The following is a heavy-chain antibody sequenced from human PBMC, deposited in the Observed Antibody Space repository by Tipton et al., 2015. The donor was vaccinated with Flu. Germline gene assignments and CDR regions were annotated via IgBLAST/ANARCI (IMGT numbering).Heavy chain of an antibody. CDR1: SGSIRSTNYF. J-gene: IGHJ4*02. V-gene: IGHV4-39*07. CDR2: IYPSGTT. Sequence: TLSLTCTVSSGSIRSTNYFCAWIRQPPGKRLELIGSIYPSGTTYYNPSLGSRVTISQDTSNNQFSLKLTSVTAADTAVYYCARGLNYLDASAYEMRFDFWGQGTLVTVSS. CDR3: ARGLNYLDASAYEMRFDF. D-gene: IGHD3-22*01.